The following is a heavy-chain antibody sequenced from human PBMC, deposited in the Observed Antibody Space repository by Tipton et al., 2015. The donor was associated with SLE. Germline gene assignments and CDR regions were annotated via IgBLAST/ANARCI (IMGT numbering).Heavy chain of an antibody. Sequence: TLSLTCTVSGGSISSRGYYWSWIRQHPGKGPEWIGYIYYSGSTYYNPSLKSRVTISVDTSKNHFSLKLNSVTAADTAVYYCARHRSWSYFDYWGQGTLVTVSS. J-gene: IGHJ4*02. D-gene: IGHD2-15*01. CDR2: IYYSGST. V-gene: IGHV4-31*03. CDR1: GGSISSRGYY. CDR3: ARHRSWSYFDY.